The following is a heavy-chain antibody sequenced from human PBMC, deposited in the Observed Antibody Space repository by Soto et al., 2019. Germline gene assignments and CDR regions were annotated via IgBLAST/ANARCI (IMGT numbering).Heavy chain of an antibody. CDR3: AKDRKRGSRWYWDY. CDR1: GFTFSNFA. J-gene: IGHJ4*02. CDR2: ISGSGTSK. V-gene: IGHV3-23*01. Sequence: GGSLRLSCAASGFTFSNFAMSWVRQAPGKGLEWVSAISGSGTSKYDADSVKGRFSISRDNSKNTLYLQMNSLRAEDTAVYYCAKDRKRGSRWYWDYWGPGTLVTVSS. D-gene: IGHD6-19*01.